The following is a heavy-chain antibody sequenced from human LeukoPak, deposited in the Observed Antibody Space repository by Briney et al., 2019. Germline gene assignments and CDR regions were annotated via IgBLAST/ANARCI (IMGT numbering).Heavy chain of an antibody. CDR3: ARGVGPRGVDWFDP. CDR1: GFTVSSNY. D-gene: IGHD2-15*01. CDR2: IYSGGST. J-gene: IGHJ5*02. V-gene: IGHV3-53*01. Sequence: GGSLRLSCAASGFTVSSNYMSWVRQAPGKGLEWVSVIYSGGSTYYADSVKGRFTISRDNSKNTLYLQMNSLRAEDTAMYYCARGVGPRGVDWFDPWGQGTLVTVSS.